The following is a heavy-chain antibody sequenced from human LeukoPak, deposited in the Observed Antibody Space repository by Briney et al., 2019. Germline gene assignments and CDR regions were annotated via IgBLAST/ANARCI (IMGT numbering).Heavy chain of an antibody. V-gene: IGHV3-7*01. J-gene: IGHJ4*02. CDR1: GFTFSTYW. Sequence: PGGSLRLSCAASGFTFSTYWMSWVRQAPGKGLEWAANIKQDGSEKYYLDSVKGRFTISRDNAKNSLYLQINSLRAEDTAVYFCTREAAAGIDYWGQGTLVTVSS. CDR2: IKQDGSEK. D-gene: IGHD6-13*01. CDR3: TREAAAGIDY.